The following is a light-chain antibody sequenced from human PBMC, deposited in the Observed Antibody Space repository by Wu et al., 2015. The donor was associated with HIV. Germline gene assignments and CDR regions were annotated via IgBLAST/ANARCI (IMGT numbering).Light chain of an antibody. CDR3: QQVSQYPYT. V-gene: IGKV1-9*01. CDR1: QDITTY. Sequence: IQLTQSPSSLSASIGDRVTISCRASQDITTYLAWYQQTPGKAPKVLIFAASTLLDGVPSRFSGGGSGTDFILTINSLHPEDFATYFCQQVSQYPYTFGQGT. J-gene: IGKJ2*01. CDR2: AAS.